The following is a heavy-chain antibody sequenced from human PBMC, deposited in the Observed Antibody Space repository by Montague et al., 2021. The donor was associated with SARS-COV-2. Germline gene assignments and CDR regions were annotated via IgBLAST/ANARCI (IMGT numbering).Heavy chain of an antibody. CDR1: GFTFGDYA. J-gene: IGHJ4*02. V-gene: IGHV3-9*01. CDR2: ISYNSENT. Sequence: SLRLSCAASGFTFGDYAMHWVRQTPGKGLEWVSGISYNSENTGYADSVKGQFTISRDDGANSLYLQMNSLRTDDTALYYCVKDAYYGSGSYWQAFEYWGQGTPATVSS. CDR3: VKDAYYGSGSYWQAFEY. D-gene: IGHD3-10*01.